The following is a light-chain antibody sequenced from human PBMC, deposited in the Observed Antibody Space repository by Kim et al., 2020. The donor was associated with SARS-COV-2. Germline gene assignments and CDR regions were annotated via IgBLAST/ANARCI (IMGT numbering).Light chain of an antibody. CDR1: SDHSRYG. CDR2: VSSDGSH. CDR3: QTWATGIHV. V-gene: IGLV4-69*02. Sequence: ASVRRTCTLISDHSRYGSAGHQQQPGKGPRYVMKVSSDGSHIRGDGIPERFSGSSSGAERYLTISSLQSEDEADYYCQTWATGIHVFGTGTKVTVL. J-gene: IGLJ1*01.